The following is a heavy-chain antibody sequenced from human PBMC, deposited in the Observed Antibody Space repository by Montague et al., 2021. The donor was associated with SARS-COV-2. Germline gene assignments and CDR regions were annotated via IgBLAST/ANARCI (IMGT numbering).Heavy chain of an antibody. D-gene: IGHD3-3*01. J-gene: IGHJ3*01. CDR2: INHTGSA. CDR3: ARGQVTISGVLIFIPAAGHLDV. Sequence: ETLSLTCAVYSGSFSDYYWTWIRQSPGKGLEWIGEINHTGSATYNPSLKGRATLSRDTSKNQFSLKLQSVTPADTAVYYCARGQVTISGVLIFIPAAGHLDVWGQGTSVTVSS. CDR1: SGSFSDYY. V-gene: IGHV4-34*01.